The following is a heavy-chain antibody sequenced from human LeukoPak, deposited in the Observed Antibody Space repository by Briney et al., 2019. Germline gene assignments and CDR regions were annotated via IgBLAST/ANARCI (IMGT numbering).Heavy chain of an antibody. CDR3: AREAYCGGDCRSPFFAY. V-gene: IGHV3-7*04. CDR1: GFSFSTLW. Sequence: GGSLRLSCAASGFSFSTLWMTWVRQAPGKGLEWVANINQHGIEKYYVDSVKGRFTISRDNAKNSLYLQMNRLRSDDTAVYYCAREAYCGGDCRSPFFAYWGQGTLVTVSS. CDR2: INQHGIEK. D-gene: IGHD2-21*02. J-gene: IGHJ4*02.